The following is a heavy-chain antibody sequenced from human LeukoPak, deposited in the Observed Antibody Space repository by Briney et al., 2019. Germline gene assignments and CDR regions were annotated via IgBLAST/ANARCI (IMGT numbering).Heavy chain of an antibody. Sequence: GGSLRRSCAASGFTVSSNYMSWVRQAPGKGLEWVSVIYSGGSTYYADSVKGRFTISRDNSKNTLYLQMNSLRAEDTAVYYCARDRRITMVRGVYFDWGQGTLVTVSS. V-gene: IGHV3-66*01. CDR3: ARDRRITMVRGVYFD. J-gene: IGHJ4*02. CDR2: IYSGGST. D-gene: IGHD3-10*01. CDR1: GFTVSSNY.